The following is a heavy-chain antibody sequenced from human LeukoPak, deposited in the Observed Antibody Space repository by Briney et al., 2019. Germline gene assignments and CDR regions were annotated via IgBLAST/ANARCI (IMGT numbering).Heavy chain of an antibody. CDR3: GSDTVLGY. Sequence: GGSLRLSCAASGFTFTSYWMTWVRQAPGKGLEWVANIKQDESEKYYVDSVKGRFTISRDNAKNTVYLQMNSLRVENTAVYYCGSDTVLGYWGQGTLVTASS. CDR1: GFTFTSYW. V-gene: IGHV3-7*02. CDR2: IKQDESEK. J-gene: IGHJ4*02. D-gene: IGHD5-18*01.